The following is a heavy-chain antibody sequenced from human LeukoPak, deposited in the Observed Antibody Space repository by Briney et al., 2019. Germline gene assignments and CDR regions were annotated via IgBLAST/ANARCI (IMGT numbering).Heavy chain of an antibody. V-gene: IGHV3-66*01. J-gene: IGHJ4*02. Sequence: PGGSLRLSCAASGFTVSSNYMSWVRQAPGKGLEWVSVIYAGGSTYYADSVKGRFTISRDNSKNMLYLQMNSLRAEDTAVYYCASTQRGDYFDYWGQGTLVTVSS. D-gene: IGHD2-15*01. CDR1: GFTVSSNY. CDR2: IYAGGST. CDR3: ASTQRGDYFDY.